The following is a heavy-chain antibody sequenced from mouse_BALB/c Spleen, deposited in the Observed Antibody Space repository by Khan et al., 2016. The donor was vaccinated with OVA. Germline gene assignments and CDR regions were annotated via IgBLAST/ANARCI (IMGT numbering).Heavy chain of an antibody. D-gene: IGHD2-13*01. CDR3: ATLYGDEPY. CDR2: IWAGGST. V-gene: IGHV2-9*02. J-gene: IGHJ3*01. CDR1: GFSLTNYG. Sequence: VQLLETGPGLVAPSQNLSITCTVSGFSLTNYGVHWLRQPPGKGLEWLGVIWAGGSTNYNSALMSRLSISKDNSKGQVFLKMNSLQTDDTAMYYCATLYGDEPYWGQGTLVTVSA.